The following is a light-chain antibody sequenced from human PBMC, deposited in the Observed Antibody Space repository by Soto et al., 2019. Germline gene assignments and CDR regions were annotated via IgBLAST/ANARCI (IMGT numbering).Light chain of an antibody. Sequence: DIQMTQSPSSVSASVGDRVTITCRASQGISKWLAWYQQKPGKAPKLLIYVASTVQSGVPSRFSGSGSGTEFTLTISALQPEDFATYYCQQANSLPRTFGQGTKLEIK. CDR3: QQANSLPRT. V-gene: IGKV1-12*01. CDR1: QGISKW. CDR2: VAS. J-gene: IGKJ2*01.